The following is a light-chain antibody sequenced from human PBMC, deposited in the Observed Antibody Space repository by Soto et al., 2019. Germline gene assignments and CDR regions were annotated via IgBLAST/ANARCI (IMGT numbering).Light chain of an antibody. CDR1: QSVDTC. Sequence: DIQMTQSPSTLSASVGDRVTITCRASQSVDTCLAWYQQKPRKAPHLLIYKASSLEAGVPSRFSGSGSVTQFTLTISSLQPDDFATYYCQQYYRYPWTFGQGTKVEIK. J-gene: IGKJ1*01. V-gene: IGKV1-5*03. CDR2: KAS. CDR3: QQYYRYPWT.